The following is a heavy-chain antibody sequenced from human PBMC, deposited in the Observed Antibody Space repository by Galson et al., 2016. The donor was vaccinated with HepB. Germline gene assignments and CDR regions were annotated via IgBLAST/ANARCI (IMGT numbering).Heavy chain of an antibody. CDR3: VTVALDY. Sequence: SLRLSCAVSGFNSRQYGMNWVRQRPDRELEWVAVLAYDGVTKHTVEGRFTISRDISRNTLYLQMSSLRVEDTAVYYCVTVALDYWGQGTPVIVSS. CDR2: LAYDGVTK. J-gene: IGHJ4*02. CDR1: GFNSRQYG. V-gene: IGHV3-30*03. D-gene: IGHD5-12*01.